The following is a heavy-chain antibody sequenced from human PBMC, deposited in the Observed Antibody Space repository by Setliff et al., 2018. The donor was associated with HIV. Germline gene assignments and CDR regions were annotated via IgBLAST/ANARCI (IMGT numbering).Heavy chain of an antibody. Sequence: SLTCTVSGGSISSYYWSWIRQPPGKGLEWIGYIYYSGSTNYNPSLKSRVTISVDTSKNQFSLKLSSVTAADTAVYYCARGQTDGGNGEWRFRPRDYWYFDLWGRGTLVTVSS. D-gene: IGHD2-15*01. CDR2: IYYSGST. CDR1: GGSISSYY. J-gene: IGHJ2*01. CDR3: ARGQTDGGNGEWRFRPRDYWYFDL. V-gene: IGHV4-59*01.